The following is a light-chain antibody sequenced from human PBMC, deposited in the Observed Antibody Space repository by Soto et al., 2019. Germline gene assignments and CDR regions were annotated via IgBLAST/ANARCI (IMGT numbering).Light chain of an antibody. J-gene: IGKJ1*01. Sequence: DIQMTQSPSTLSASVGDRVTITCRASQSISSWLAWYQQKPGKAPKLLIYKASSLESGVPSRFSGSGSWTEFTLTISSLQPDDVATYYCQQYNSYWAFGQGNKVEIK. CDR1: QSISSW. V-gene: IGKV1-5*03. CDR2: KAS. CDR3: QQYNSYWA.